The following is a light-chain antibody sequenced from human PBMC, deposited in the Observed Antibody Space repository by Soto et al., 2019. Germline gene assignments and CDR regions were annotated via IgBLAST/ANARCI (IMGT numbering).Light chain of an antibody. V-gene: IGKV3-20*01. CDR3: QQYGSSPQT. CDR1: QSISSSY. J-gene: IGKJ1*01. CDR2: GAS. Sequence: EIVLTQSPDTLSLSPGERATLSCRASQSISSSYLAWYQQKPGQAPRLLIFGASSRATDIPDRFSGSGSGTDFTLTVSSLEPEDFAVYYCQQYGSSPQTFGQGTKVEIQ.